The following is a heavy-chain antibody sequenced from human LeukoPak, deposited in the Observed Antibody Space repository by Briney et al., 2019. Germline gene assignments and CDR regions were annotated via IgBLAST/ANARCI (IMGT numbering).Heavy chain of an antibody. CDR3: AKRIIEARDNGDSNWLDP. Sequence: KSSETLSLTCTVSGDSITNSYWNWIRQPPGGGLEWIGRISYSGNTNYNPSLKSRVIISRDTSKNQFSLELTSVTAADTAVYYCAKRIIEARDNGDSNWLDPWGQGILVTVSS. J-gene: IGHJ5*01. V-gene: IGHV4-59*08. CDR1: GDSITNSY. CDR2: ISYSGNT. D-gene: IGHD4-17*01.